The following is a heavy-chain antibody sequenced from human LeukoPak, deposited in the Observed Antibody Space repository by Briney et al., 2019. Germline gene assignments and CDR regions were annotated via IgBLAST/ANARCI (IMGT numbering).Heavy chain of an antibody. J-gene: IGHJ4*02. Sequence: SETLSLTCSVSGISISSYYWTWIRQPPGKGLEWIGYIYYSGSTNYNPSLKSRVTISVDTSKNQFSLRLSSVTAADTAVYYCARHYDSSGGLGGSFDYWGQGTLVTVSS. CDR1: GISISSYY. CDR2: IYYSGST. CDR3: ARHYDSSGGLGGSFDY. V-gene: IGHV4-59*08. D-gene: IGHD3-22*01.